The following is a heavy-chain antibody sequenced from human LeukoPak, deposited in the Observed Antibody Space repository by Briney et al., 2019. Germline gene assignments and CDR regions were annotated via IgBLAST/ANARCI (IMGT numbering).Heavy chain of an antibody. CDR3: ARQGVGATDC. D-gene: IGHD1-26*01. CDR2: ITYSGST. V-gene: IGHV4-39*01. Sequence: SETLSLTCTVSGGSISSGDYYWSWIRQPPGKGLEWIGSITYSGSTYYNPSLESRVTISVDTSKNQFSLRLISVTAVDTAVYYCARQGVGATDCWGQGTLVTVSS. J-gene: IGHJ4*02. CDR1: GGSISSGDYY.